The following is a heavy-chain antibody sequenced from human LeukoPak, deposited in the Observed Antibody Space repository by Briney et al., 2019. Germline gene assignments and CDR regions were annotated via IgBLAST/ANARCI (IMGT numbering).Heavy chain of an antibody. Sequence: GGSLRLSCAASGFTFSTYSINWVRQAPGKGLEWVSCISSSSSNIYYADSVKGRFTISRDNAKNSLYLQMNSLRAEDTAVYYCARARVVPAAINAFDIWGQGTMVTVSS. CDR1: GFTFSTYS. CDR2: ISSSSSNI. V-gene: IGHV3-48*01. J-gene: IGHJ3*02. D-gene: IGHD2-2*02. CDR3: ARARVVPAAINAFDI.